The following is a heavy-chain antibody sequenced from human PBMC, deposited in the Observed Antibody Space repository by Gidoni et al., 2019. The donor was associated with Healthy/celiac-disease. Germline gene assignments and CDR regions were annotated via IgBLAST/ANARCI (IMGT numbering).Heavy chain of an antibody. CDR2: ISSSSSYI. J-gene: IGHJ4*02. D-gene: IGHD2-2*01. Sequence: EVQLVESGGGLVKPGGSLRLSCAASGFTFSSYSMNWVRQAPGKGLEWVSSISSSSSYIYYADSVKGRFTISRDNAKNSLYLQMNSLRAEDTAVYYCARDRSTSPEFDYWGQGTLVTVSS. V-gene: IGHV3-21*01. CDR1: GFTFSSYS. CDR3: ARDRSTSPEFDY.